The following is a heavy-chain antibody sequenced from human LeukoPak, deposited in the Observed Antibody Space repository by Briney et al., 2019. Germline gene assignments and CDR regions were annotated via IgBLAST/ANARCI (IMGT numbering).Heavy chain of an antibody. CDR2: ISYDGSNK. J-gene: IGHJ4*02. D-gene: IGHD3-16*01. Sequence: GRSLRLSCAASGFTFSSYAMHWVRQAPGKGLEWVAVISYDGSNKYYADSVKGRFTISRDNSKNTVYLQLSSLRADDTAVYYCAKGGYAVTKYYFDYWGQGTLVTVSS. CDR3: AKGGYAVTKYYFDY. CDR1: GFTFSSYA. V-gene: IGHV3-30*04.